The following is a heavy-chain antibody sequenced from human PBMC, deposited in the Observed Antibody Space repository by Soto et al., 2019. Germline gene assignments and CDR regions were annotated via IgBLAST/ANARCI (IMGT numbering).Heavy chain of an antibody. Sequence: SVKVSCKASGGTFSSYAISWVRQAPGQGLEWMGGIIPIFGTANYAQKFQGRVTITADESTSTAYLQWSSLKASDTAMYYCARGHRQLSYNLFDPWGQGTLVTVSS. J-gene: IGHJ5*02. D-gene: IGHD6-6*01. CDR1: GGTFSSYA. V-gene: IGHV1-69*13. CDR2: IIPIFGTA. CDR3: ARGHRQLSYNLFDP.